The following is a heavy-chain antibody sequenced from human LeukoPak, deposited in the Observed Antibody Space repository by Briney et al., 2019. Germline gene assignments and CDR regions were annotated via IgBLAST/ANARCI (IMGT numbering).Heavy chain of an antibody. V-gene: IGHV3-11*01. J-gene: IGHJ3*02. D-gene: IGHD5-24*01. CDR2: ISSNGSTI. CDR3: ASDYGGSRMATIGSAFDI. Sequence: GGSLRLSCAASGFTFSDYYISWIRQAPGKGLEWVSYISSNGSTIYYADSVKGRFTISRDNAKNSLYLQMNSLRAEDTAVYYCASDYGGSRMATIGSAFDIWGQGTMVTVSS. CDR1: GFTFSDYY.